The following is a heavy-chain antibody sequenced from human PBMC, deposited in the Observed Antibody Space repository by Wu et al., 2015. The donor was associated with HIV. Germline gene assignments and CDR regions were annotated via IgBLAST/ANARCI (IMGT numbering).Heavy chain of an antibody. J-gene: IGHJ3*02. V-gene: IGHV1-8*01. Sequence: QVQLVQSGAEVKKPGASVKVSCKASGYTFTSYDINWVRQATGQGLEWMGWMNPNSGNTGYAQKFQGRVTMTRNTSISTAYMELSSLRSEDTAVYYCASQELGYAGPPDAFDIVGPRDKWSPSLQ. CDR2: MNPNSGNT. D-gene: IGHD2-2*01. CDR1: GYTFTSYD. CDR3: ASQELGYAGPPDAFDI.